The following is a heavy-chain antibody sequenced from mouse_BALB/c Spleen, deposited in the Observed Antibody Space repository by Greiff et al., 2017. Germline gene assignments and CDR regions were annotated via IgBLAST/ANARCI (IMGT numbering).Heavy chain of an antibody. CDR2: IWSGGST. D-gene: IGHD2-4*01. CDR3: ARGDDYSY. Sequence: QVQLKESGPGLVQPSQSLSITCTVSGFSLTSYGVHCVRQSPGKGLEWLGVIWSGGSTDYNAAFISRLSISKANSKSQVFFKMNSLQANDTAIYYCARGDDYSYWGQGTLVTVSA. CDR1: GFSLTSYG. V-gene: IGHV2-2*02. J-gene: IGHJ3*01.